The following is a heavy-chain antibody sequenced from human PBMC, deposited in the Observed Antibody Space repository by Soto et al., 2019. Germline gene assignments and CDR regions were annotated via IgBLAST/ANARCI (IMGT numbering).Heavy chain of an antibody. Sequence: EVQLVQSGAEVKKPGESLRSSCKGSGYSFTKYWISWVRPMPGKGLEWMGRIDPSDSYINYSPSFQGHVTISADKSINTSNLQWSSLRASDTAIYYCARHYICRGGDCYYYGMDVWGQGNTVTVSS. V-gene: IGHV5-10-1*03. CDR3: ARHYICRGGDCYYYGMDV. D-gene: IGHD3-16*01. J-gene: IGHJ6*02. CDR2: IDPSDSYI. CDR1: GYSFTKYW.